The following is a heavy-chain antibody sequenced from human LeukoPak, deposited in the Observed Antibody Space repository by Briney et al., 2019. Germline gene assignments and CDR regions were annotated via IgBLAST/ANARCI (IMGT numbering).Heavy chain of an antibody. J-gene: IGHJ4*02. CDR2: INHSGST. D-gene: IGHD5-18*01. CDR1: GGSFSGYY. CDR3: ARVGVLDTAMPIYYFDY. Sequence: PSETLSLTCAVYGGSFSGYYRSWIRQPPGKGLEWIGEINHSGSTNYNPSLESRVTISVDTSKNQFSLKLSSVTAADTAVYYCARVGVLDTAMPIYYFDYWGQGTLVTVSS. V-gene: IGHV4-34*01.